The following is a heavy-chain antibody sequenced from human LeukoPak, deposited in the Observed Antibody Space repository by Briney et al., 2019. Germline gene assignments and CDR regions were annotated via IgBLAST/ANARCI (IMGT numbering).Heavy chain of an antibody. Sequence: PGGSLRLSCAASGFTFSDYYMSWIRQAPGKGLEWVSYISSSGSTIYYADSVKGRFTISRDNAKNSLYLQMNSLRAEDTAVYYCARVTGPRTHPSYCSGGSCYGGYWGQGTLVAVSS. CDR3: ARVTGPRTHPSYCSGGSCYGGY. J-gene: IGHJ4*02. CDR1: GFTFSDYY. D-gene: IGHD2-15*01. V-gene: IGHV3-11*01. CDR2: ISSSGSTI.